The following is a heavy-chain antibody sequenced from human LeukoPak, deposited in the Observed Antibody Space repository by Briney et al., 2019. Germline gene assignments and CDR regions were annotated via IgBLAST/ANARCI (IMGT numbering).Heavy chain of an antibody. CDR1: GFTFSSYS. Sequence: GGSLRLSCAASGFTFSSYSMNWVRQAPGKGLEWVSYISSSSSTIYYADSVKGRFTISRDNAKNSLYLQMNSLRAEDTAVYYCARDLVGAGLLPFWYFDLWGRGTLVTVSS. J-gene: IGHJ2*01. V-gene: IGHV3-48*04. CDR3: ARDLVGAGLLPFWYFDL. CDR2: ISSSSSTI. D-gene: IGHD1-26*01.